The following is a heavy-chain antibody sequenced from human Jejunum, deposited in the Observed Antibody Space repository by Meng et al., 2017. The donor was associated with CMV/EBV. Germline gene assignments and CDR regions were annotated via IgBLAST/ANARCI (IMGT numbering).Heavy chain of an antibody. V-gene: IGHV1-69*12. D-gene: IGHD2-21*02. J-gene: IGHJ4*02. CDR1: GGTFSTDG. CDR2: IIPFIGTT. CDR3: ARVICGGDCYLDN. Sequence: QVQLMQSGAEVKEPGSSMKVSCKASGGTFSTDGISWVRQAPGQGLEWMGGIIPFIGTTDYAQKFQGRVTITADQSARTVYMEVRSLKSEDTGVYYCARVICGGDCYLDNWGQGTLVTVSS.